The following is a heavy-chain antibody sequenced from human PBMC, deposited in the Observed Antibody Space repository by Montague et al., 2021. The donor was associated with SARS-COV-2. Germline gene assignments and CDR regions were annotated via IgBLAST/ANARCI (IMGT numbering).Heavy chain of an antibody. V-gene: IGHV4-59*02. J-gene: IGHJ4*02. CDR1: GDSVSHDF. Sequence: SETLFLTCTVSGDSVSHDFWTWIRQPPGKGLEWIGYVYYSRSSSYNPSLRGRVSIAVDTSKNQFSLRLSTVTVADTAIYYCVRDPAPSGSGTFYDYWGQGTLVAVSS. CDR3: VRDPAPSGSGTFYDY. D-gene: IGHD1-26*01. CDR2: VYYSRSS.